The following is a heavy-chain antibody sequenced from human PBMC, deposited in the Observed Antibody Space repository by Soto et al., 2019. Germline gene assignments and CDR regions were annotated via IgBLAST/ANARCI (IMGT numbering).Heavy chain of an antibody. J-gene: IGHJ4*02. CDR1: GGSISGYY. Sequence: SETLSLTCTVSGGSISGYYWSWIRQPPGKGLEWIGEINHSGSTNYNPSLKSRVTISVDTSKNQFSLKLSSVTAADTAVYYCASTDSSGYTFDYWGQGTLVTVSS. D-gene: IGHD3-22*01. CDR2: INHSGST. V-gene: IGHV4-34*01. CDR3: ASTDSSGYTFDY.